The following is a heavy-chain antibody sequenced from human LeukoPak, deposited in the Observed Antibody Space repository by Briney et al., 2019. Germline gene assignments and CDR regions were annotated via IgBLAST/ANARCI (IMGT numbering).Heavy chain of an antibody. CDR3: TISMTYA. CDR1: GFTFGDYA. D-gene: IGHD2/OR15-2a*01. CDR2: IRSKAYGGTT. J-gene: IGHJ3*01. Sequence: GGSLRLSCTASGFTFGDYAMSWVRQAPGEGLEWVGFIRSKAYGGTTEYAASVKGRFTISRDDSKSIAYLQMNSLKTEDTAVYYCTISMTYAWGQGTMVTVSS. V-gene: IGHV3-49*04.